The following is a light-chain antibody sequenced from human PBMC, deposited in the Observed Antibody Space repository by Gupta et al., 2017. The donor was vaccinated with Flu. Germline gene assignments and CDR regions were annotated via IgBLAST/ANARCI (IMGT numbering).Light chain of an antibody. CDR3: EAWDDSLNGPGV. V-gene: IGLV1-44*01. J-gene: IGLJ3*02. Sequence: QSVLPQPPSASGTPGQRVTISCSGSSSNIGSNTVNWYQQLPGTAPKLLIYSNNQRPSGVPDRFSGSKSGTSAALAISGLQSEDEADYYCEAWDDSLNGPGVFGGGTKLTVL. CDR1: SSNIGSNT. CDR2: SNN.